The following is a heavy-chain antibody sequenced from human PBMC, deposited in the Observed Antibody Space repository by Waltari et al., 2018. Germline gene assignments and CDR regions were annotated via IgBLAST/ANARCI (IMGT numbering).Heavy chain of an antibody. CDR3: ARPPRGYQRSGYYYGMDV. D-gene: IGHD2-2*01. Sequence: QIRLVQSGDEIKEPGASVKVSCKASGYTFTSYGISWLRWAPGQGLEWMGWVSPYDGNTNYAQKVQGRVGMTTDTSTTTAYMELRSLTSDDTAMYYCARPPRGYQRSGYYYGMDVWGQGTTVTVSS. J-gene: IGHJ6*02. V-gene: IGHV1-18*01. CDR2: VSPYDGNT. CDR1: GYTFTSYG.